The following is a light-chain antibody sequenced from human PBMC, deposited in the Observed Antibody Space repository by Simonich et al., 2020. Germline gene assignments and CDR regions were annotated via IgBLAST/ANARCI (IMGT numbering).Light chain of an antibody. V-gene: IGKV4-1*01. CDR1: QSVLYSSNNKHY. CDR2: WAS. CDR3: QQYYSTPQT. Sequence: DIVMTQSPDSLAVSLGERATINCKSSQSVLYSSNNKHYLAWYPQKPGQPPKLLLYWASTRESWVPDLFSGSGAGTDFTLTISSLQAEDVAVYYCQQYYSTPQTFGQGTKVEIK. J-gene: IGKJ1*01.